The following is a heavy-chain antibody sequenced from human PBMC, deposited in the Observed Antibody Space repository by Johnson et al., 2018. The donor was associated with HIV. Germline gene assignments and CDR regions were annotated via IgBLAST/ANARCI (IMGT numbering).Heavy chain of an antibody. CDR2: IRYDGSNK. CDR3: AKDLPPMILVGGDAFDI. Sequence: QVQLVESGGGVVQPGGSLRLSCAASGFTFSNYGMHWVRQAPGKGLEWVAFIRYDGSNKYYADSMKGRFTISRDNSKKTLYLQMNSLRAEDTAVYYCAKDLPPMILVGGDAFDIWGQGTMVTVSS. D-gene: IGHD3-22*01. J-gene: IGHJ3*02. V-gene: IGHV3-30*02. CDR1: GFTFSNYG.